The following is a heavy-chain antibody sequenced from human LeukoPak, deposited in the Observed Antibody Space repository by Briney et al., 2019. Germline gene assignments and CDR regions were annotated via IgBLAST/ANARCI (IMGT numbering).Heavy chain of an antibody. Sequence: PGGSLRLSCAASGFTFGNYAMHWVRQAPGKGLEWVAVISYDGSNKYYADSVKGRFTISRDNSKNTLYLQVNTLRAEDTAVYYCAKDRDHYGDRTPGYYYGMDVWGQGTTVTVSS. CDR1: GFTFGNYA. CDR2: ISYDGSNK. J-gene: IGHJ6*02. V-gene: IGHV3-30*18. CDR3: AKDRDHYGDRTPGYYYGMDV. D-gene: IGHD4-17*01.